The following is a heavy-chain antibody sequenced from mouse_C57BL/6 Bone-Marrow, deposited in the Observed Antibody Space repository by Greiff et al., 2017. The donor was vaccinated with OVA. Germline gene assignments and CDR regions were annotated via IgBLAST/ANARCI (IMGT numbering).Heavy chain of an antibody. CDR2: ISDGGSYT. V-gene: IGHV5-4*01. CDR3: ARDRAYYSNIAY. Sequence: EVQRVESGGGLVKPGGSLKLSCAASGFTFSSYAMSWVRQTPEKRLEWVATISDGGSYTYYPDNVKGRFTISRDNAKNNLYLQMSHLKSEDTAMYYCARDRAYYSNIAYWGQGTLVTVSA. CDR1: GFTFSSYA. J-gene: IGHJ3*01. D-gene: IGHD2-5*01.